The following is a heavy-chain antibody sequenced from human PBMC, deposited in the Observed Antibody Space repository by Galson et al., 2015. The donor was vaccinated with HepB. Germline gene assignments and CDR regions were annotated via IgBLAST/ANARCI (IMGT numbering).Heavy chain of an antibody. V-gene: IGHV3-23*01. D-gene: IGHD1-7*01. CDR2: ISGSGGST. CDR1: GFTFSSYA. CDR3: AKDGRFEYNWNYINFDY. J-gene: IGHJ4*02. Sequence: SLRLSCAASGFTFSSYAMSWVRQAPGKGLEWVSAISGSGGSTYYADSVKGRFTISRDNSKNTLYLQMNSLRAEDTAVYYCAKDGRFEYNWNYINFDYWGQGTLVTVSS.